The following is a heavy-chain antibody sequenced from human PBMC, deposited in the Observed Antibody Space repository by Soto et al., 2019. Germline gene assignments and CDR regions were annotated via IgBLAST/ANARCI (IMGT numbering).Heavy chain of an antibody. D-gene: IGHD3-22*01. CDR2: IDGRGGTI. Sequence: QVQLVESGGGLVKPGGSLRLSCAASGFTFSDYYMSWIRQAPGKGQEWVSYIDGRGGTIHYADSVKGRFTISRDNAKNSLYLQMNSLSAEDTAVYYFARSTLRYYSDTSGYHFDHWGLGTLVTVSS. J-gene: IGHJ4*02. CDR3: ARSTLRYYSDTSGYHFDH. CDR1: GFTFSDYY. V-gene: IGHV3-11*01.